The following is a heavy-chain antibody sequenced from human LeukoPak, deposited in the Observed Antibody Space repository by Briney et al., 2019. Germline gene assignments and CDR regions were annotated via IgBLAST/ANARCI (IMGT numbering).Heavy chain of an antibody. CDR2: ISSDGNNK. CDR3: ARAPGGSGYSPSDY. Sequence: GSLRLSCASSGFTFSSNAMHWVRQAPGKGLDWVAVISSDGNNKYYAASVKGRFTVSRDNSQNTLYLQMNSLRPDDTAVYHCARAPGGSGYSPSDYWGQGTLVTVSS. CDR1: GFTFSSNA. J-gene: IGHJ4*02. V-gene: IGHV3-30-3*01. D-gene: IGHD3-3*01.